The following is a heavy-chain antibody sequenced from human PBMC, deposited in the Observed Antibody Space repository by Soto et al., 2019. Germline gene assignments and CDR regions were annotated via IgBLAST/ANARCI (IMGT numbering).Heavy chain of an antibody. CDR1: GGSVSSDTHY. Sequence: SETLSLTCTVSGGSVSSDTHYWSWIRQPPGKRLEWIGFIYSSGSINYNPSLKSRVTMSVDTSKNQFSLKLRSVIVADTAVYHCARFVRSCSGTTCHSRADVWGRGTTVTVSS. D-gene: IGHD2-2*01. CDR2: IYSSGSI. V-gene: IGHV4-61*01. J-gene: IGHJ6*02. CDR3: ARFVRSCSGTTCHSRADV.